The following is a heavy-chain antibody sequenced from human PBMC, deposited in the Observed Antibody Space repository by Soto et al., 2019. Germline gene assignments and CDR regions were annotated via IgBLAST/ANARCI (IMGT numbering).Heavy chain of an antibody. CDR1: GYRFASYR. D-gene: IGHD4-4*01. Sequence: GESLKISCKGSGYRFASYRIAWVRQMPGKGLEWMGIIDPSDSDIRYSPSFQGQVTISADKSISTAYLQWSSLKASDTAIYYCARSFLDNYDYWGHGTLVTVSS. J-gene: IGHJ4*01. CDR3: ARSFLDNYDY. CDR2: IDPSDSDI. V-gene: IGHV5-51*01.